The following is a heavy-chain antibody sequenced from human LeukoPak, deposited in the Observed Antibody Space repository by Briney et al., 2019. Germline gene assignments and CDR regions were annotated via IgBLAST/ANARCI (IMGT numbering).Heavy chain of an antibody. Sequence: GASVKVSCKASGYTFTGYYMHWVRQAPGQGLEWMGWINPNSGGTNYAQKFQGRVTMTRDTSISTAYMELSRLRSDDTAVYYCARAHCSSTSCYGWYYYYYTDVWGKGTTVTVSS. CDR1: GYTFTGYY. D-gene: IGHD2-2*01. CDR3: ARAHCSSTSCYGWYYYYYTDV. V-gene: IGHV1-2*02. CDR2: INPNSGGT. J-gene: IGHJ6*03.